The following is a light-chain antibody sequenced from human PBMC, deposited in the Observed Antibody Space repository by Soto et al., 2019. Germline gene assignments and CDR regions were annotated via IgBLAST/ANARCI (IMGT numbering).Light chain of an antibody. CDR2: GAY. Sequence: EIVMTQSPAPLYVSPGERATLSCRASQSVSSDLAWYQQKPGQAPRLLIYGAYTGAAGVPARFSGSGSGTEFTLTIASLQSEDMALYYCQQYNIWPPITVGQGTRLGI. CDR3: QQYNIWPPIT. CDR1: QSVSSD. J-gene: IGKJ5*01. V-gene: IGKV3-15*01.